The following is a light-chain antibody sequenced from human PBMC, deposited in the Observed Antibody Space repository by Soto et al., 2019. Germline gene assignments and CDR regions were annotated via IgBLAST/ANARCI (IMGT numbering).Light chain of an antibody. CDR1: SSSIGSNY. Sequence: QSVLTQPPSASGTPGQRVTLSCSESSSSIGSNYIYWYQQLPGTAPNLLIYRDSRRPSGVPDRFSGSKSGTSASLAISGLRSEDEADYYCAAWDDSLRGWVFGGGTKLTVL. CDR2: RDS. J-gene: IGLJ3*02. CDR3: AAWDDSLRGWV. V-gene: IGLV1-47*01.